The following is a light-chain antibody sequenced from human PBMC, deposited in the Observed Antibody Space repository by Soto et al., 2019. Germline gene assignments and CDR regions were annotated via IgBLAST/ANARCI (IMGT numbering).Light chain of an antibody. V-gene: IGKV4-1*01. Sequence: DIVMTQSPDSLAVSLGERATINCKSSQSVFYSINSKNYLAWYQQKSGQPPKLLIYWASTRESGVPDRFSGSGSGTDFTLTISSLQAEDVAVYYCQQYYNKSPEFGQGTKVEIK. CDR1: QSVFYSINSKNY. J-gene: IGKJ1*01. CDR2: WAS. CDR3: QQYYNKSPE.